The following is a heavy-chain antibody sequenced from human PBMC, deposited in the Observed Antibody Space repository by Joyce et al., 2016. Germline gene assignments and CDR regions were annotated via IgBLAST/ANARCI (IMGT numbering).Heavy chain of an antibody. CDR3: GRRQKPDLGDI. V-gene: IGHV5-51*01. D-gene: IGHD1-14*01. Sequence: EVQLVQSGAEVKKPGESLKISCKGCGFRFSSSWIGWLRQKPGKGLEWMVVISPGDSDTKYSPSFRCQVTFSVDASTNTAFLQWASLKASDTAMYCCGRRQKPDLGDIWGQGTLVTVSS. CDR2: ISPGDSDT. CDR1: GFRFSSSW. J-gene: IGHJ4*02.